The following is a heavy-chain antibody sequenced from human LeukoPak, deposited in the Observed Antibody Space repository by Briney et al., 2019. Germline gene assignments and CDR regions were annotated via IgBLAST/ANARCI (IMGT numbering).Heavy chain of an antibody. Sequence: SETLSLTCAVYGGSFSGYYWSWIRQPPGKGLEWIGEINHSGSTNYNPSLKSRVTISVDTSKNQFSLKLSSVTAADTAVYYCARALSLVAVAGRGAFDIWGQGTMVTVSS. V-gene: IGHV4-34*01. CDR3: ARALSLVAVAGRGAFDI. CDR1: GGSFSGYY. D-gene: IGHD6-19*01. J-gene: IGHJ3*02. CDR2: INHSGST.